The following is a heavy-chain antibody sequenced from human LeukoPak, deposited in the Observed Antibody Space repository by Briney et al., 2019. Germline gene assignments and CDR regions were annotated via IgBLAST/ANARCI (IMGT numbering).Heavy chain of an antibody. D-gene: IGHD1-26*01. Sequence: PSETLSLTCTVSGDSISSYYWSWIRQPAGKGLEWIGRIYTSGSTNYNPSLESRVTISVDKSKNQFSLKLSSVTAADSAVYYCARDNYGSYSLNYFDYWGQGTLLTVSS. CDR3: ARDNYGSYSLNYFDY. CDR2: IYTSGST. V-gene: IGHV4-4*07. CDR1: GDSISSYY. J-gene: IGHJ4*02.